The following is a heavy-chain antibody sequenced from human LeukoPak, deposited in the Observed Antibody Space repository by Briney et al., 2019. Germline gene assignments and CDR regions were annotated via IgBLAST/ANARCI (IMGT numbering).Heavy chain of an antibody. D-gene: IGHD3-22*01. V-gene: IGHV3-66*01. CDR3: ARELTTFYYDISGYYGHAFDI. CDR1: GFTVSSNY. CDR2: IYSGGGT. Sequence: EGSLRLSCAACGFTVSSNYMSWVRQAPGKGLEWVSVIYSGGGTYYAESVKGRFTISRDNSKNTLFLQMNSLRAEDTAVYYCARELTTFYYDISGYYGHAFDIWGQGTMVTVSS. J-gene: IGHJ3*02.